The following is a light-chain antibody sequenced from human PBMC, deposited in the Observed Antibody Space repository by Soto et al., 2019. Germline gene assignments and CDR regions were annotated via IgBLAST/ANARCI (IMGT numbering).Light chain of an antibody. CDR1: QTLSSRH. V-gene: IGKV3-20*01. CDR2: GSS. Sequence: VLTQSPGTLSLSPGERATLSCRASQTLSSRHLAWYQQKPGQAPRLLIYGSSSRATDIPDRFSGSGSGTDFTLTISTLEPEDFAIYHCQQYGYSRTFGQGTKVDIK. J-gene: IGKJ1*01. CDR3: QQYGYSRT.